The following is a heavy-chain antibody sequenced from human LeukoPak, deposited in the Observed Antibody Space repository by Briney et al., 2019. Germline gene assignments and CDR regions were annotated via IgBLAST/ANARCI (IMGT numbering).Heavy chain of an antibody. D-gene: IGHD2-2*01. V-gene: IGHV3-23*01. CDR2: ISGSGGNT. CDR1: GFTFSSYS. CDR3: AKGYCSTTNCYAFDI. Sequence: GGSLRLSCAASGFTFSSYSMNWVRQAPGKGLEWVSAISGSGGNTFYADSVKGRFTISRDSSKNTLYLQMNSLRAEDTAVYYCAKGYCSTTNCYAFDIWGQGTMVTVSS. J-gene: IGHJ3*02.